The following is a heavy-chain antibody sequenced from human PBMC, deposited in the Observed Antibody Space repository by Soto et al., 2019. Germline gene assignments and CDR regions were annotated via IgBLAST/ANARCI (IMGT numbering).Heavy chain of an antibody. CDR3: ARGDTAATTDSYDLDV. J-gene: IGHJ6*04. V-gene: IGHV3-23*01. Sequence: GGSLRLSCAASGFTFSSYAMSWVRQAPGKGLEWVSAISGSGGSTYYADSVKGRFTISRDNSKNTLYLQMNSLRAEDTAVYYCARGDTAATTDSYDLDVWGKGTTVTVSS. CDR2: ISGSGGST. D-gene: IGHD3-16*01. CDR1: GFTFSSYA.